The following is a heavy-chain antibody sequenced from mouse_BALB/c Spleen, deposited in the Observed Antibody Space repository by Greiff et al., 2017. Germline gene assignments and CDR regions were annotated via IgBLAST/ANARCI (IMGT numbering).Heavy chain of an antibody. V-gene: IGHV5-17*02. CDR2: ISSGSSTI. D-gene: IGHD2-3*01. J-gene: IGHJ3*01. CDR1: GFTFSSFG. CDR3: ASFYDGYFLAY. Sequence: EVQRVESGGGLVQPGGSRKLSCAASGFTFSSFGMHWVRQAPEKGLEWVACISSGSSTIYYADTVKGRFTISRDNPKNTLFLQMTSLRSEDTAMYYCASFYDGYFLAYWGQGTLVTVSA.